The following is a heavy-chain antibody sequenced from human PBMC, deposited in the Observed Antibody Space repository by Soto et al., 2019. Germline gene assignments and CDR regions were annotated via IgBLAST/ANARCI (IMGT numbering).Heavy chain of an antibody. D-gene: IGHD1-7*01. CDR3: ARDLSPQTETTTLSPNDAFDI. V-gene: IGHV1-2*02. CDR1: GYTFTAYY. CDR2: MKPNSGGR. Sequence: GASVKVSCKASGYTFTAYYIHWVRQAPGQGLEGMGWMKPNSGGRKYAQKFQGRVTMTRDTSISTAYMDLSRLRSDDTAVYYCARDLSPQTETTTLSPNDAFDIWGQGTMVTVSS. J-gene: IGHJ3*02.